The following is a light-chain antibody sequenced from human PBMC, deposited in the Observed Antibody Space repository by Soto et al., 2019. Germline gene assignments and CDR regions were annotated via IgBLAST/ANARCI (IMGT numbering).Light chain of an antibody. CDR3: LQDYNYPWT. Sequence: MTQSPASLSASVGDKVPLTCRASQSISSYLNWYQQKPGKAPKLLIYAASSLQSGVPSRFSGSGSGTDFTLTISSLQPEDFATYYCLQDYNYPWTFGQGTKVDIK. J-gene: IGKJ1*01. CDR2: AAS. V-gene: IGKV1-6*01. CDR1: QSISSY.